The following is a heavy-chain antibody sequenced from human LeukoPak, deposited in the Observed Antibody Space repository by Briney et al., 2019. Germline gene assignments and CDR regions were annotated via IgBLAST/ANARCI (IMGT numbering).Heavy chain of an antibody. J-gene: IGHJ4*02. CDR3: ARDMIMGGPPDYLDY. Sequence: PGRSLRLSCTTSGFIFSRHSMHWVRQAPGKGLEWVAVIGDEGIHKYYADSVKGRFTISRDDSKNILYLQMDGLRAEDTGVYYCARDMIMGGPPDYLDYWGQETLVTVSS. CDR2: IGDEGIHK. D-gene: IGHD3-22*01. CDR1: GFIFSRHS. V-gene: IGHV3-30*04.